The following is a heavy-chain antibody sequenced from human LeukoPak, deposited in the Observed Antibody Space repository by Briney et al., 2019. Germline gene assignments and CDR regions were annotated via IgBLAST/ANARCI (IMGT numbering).Heavy chain of an antibody. Sequence: GGSLRLSCAASGLTFGSYGMHWVRQAPGKGPEWVANINQDGSEKWYVDSVKGRFTISRDNAKNSLFLQMNSLRAEDTAVYYCARDATPPGIIFDNWGQGTLVTVSS. J-gene: IGHJ4*02. CDR2: INQDGSEK. D-gene: IGHD3-16*01. CDR1: GLTFGSYG. V-gene: IGHV3-7*03. CDR3: ARDATPPGIIFDN.